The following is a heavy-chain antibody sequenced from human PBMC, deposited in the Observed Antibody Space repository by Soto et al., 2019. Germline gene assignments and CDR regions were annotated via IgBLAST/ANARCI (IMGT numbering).Heavy chain of an antibody. D-gene: IGHD1-26*01. V-gene: IGHV4-39*01. Sequence: PSETLSLTCTVSGGSISSSSYYWGWIRQPPGKGLEWIGSIYYSGSTYYNPSLKSRVTISVDTSKNQFSLKLSSVTAADTAVYYCASLGIVGATTWGIIHYGMDVWGQGTTVTVSS. CDR2: IYYSGST. CDR3: ASLGIVGATTWGIIHYGMDV. CDR1: GGSISSSSYY. J-gene: IGHJ6*02.